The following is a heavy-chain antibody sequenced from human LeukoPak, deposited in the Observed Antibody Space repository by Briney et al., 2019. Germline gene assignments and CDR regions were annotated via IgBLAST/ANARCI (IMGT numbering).Heavy chain of an antibody. CDR2: ISAYNGNT. CDR3: ARVFIDYYDSSGYPPSGAFDI. V-gene: IGHV1-18*01. Sequence: GASVKHSCKASGYTFTSYGISWVRPAPGEGLEWMGWISAYNGNTNYAQKLQGRVTMTTDTSTSTAYMELRSLRSDDTAVYYCARVFIDYYDSSGYPPSGAFDIWGQGTMVTVSS. J-gene: IGHJ3*02. D-gene: IGHD3-22*01. CDR1: GYTFTSYG.